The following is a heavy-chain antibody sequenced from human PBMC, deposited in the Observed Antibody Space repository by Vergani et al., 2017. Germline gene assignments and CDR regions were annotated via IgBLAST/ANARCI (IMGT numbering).Heavy chain of an antibody. CDR2: ISSSSSTI. CDR3: ARYQARLSETYGMDV. D-gene: IGHD2-2*01. V-gene: IGHV3-48*01. Sequence: VQLVESGGGVVQPGGSLRLSCAASGFTFSSYGMNWVRQAPGKGLEWVSYISSSSSTIYYADSVKGRFTISRDNAKNSLYLQMNSLRAEDTAVYYCARYQARLSETYGMDVWGQGTTVTVSS. CDR1: GFTFSSYG. J-gene: IGHJ6*02.